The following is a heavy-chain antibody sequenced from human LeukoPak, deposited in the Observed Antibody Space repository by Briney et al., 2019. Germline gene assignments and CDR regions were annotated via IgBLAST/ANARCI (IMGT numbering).Heavy chain of an antibody. Sequence: GGSLRLSCAASGFTFSNAWMSWVRQAPGKGLEWVGRIKSKTDGGTTDYAAPVNGRFTISSDDSKNTLYLQMSSLKTEDTAVYYCTTVDDFWSGYYDYWGQGTLVTVSS. V-gene: IGHV3-15*01. J-gene: IGHJ4*02. CDR1: GFTFSNAW. CDR3: TTVDDFWSGYYDY. D-gene: IGHD3-3*01. CDR2: IKSKTDGGTT.